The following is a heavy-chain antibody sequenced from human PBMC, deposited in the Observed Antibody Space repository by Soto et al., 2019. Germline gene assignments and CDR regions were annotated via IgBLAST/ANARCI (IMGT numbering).Heavy chain of an antibody. V-gene: IGHV1-46*01. CDR3: ARAPFSSSSFFFDY. Sequence: GASVKVSCKASGYTFTAYFIHWVRQAPGQGLEWIGIVNPSRGSTNYAQKFQGRVGMTWDTSTRTVYMDLSSLRSDDTAVYYCARAPFSSSSFFFDYWGPGTLVTVSS. J-gene: IGHJ4*02. CDR2: VNPSRGST. D-gene: IGHD6-6*01. CDR1: GYTFTAYF.